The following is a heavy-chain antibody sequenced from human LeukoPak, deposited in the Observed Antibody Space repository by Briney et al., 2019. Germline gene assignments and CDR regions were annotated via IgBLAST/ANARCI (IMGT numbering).Heavy chain of an antibody. J-gene: IGHJ6*02. CDR1: GYTFTGYY. CDR2: IIPIFGTA. CDR3: ARGYYYYGMDV. V-gene: IGHV1-69*13. Sequence: ASVKVSCKASGYTFTGYYMHWVRQAPGQGLEWMGGIIPIFGTANYAQKFQGRVTITADESTSTAYMELSSLRSEDTAVYYCARGYYYYGMDVWGQGTTVTVSS.